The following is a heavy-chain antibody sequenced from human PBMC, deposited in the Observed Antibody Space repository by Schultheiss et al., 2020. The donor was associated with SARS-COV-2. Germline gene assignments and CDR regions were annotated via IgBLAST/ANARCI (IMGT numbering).Heavy chain of an antibody. CDR3: ARGGFFEEGADAFDI. D-gene: IGHD3-3*01. CDR2: VYFSGST. J-gene: IGHJ3*02. Sequence: SETLSLTCTVSGDSISSYYWSWVRQPPGKGLEWIGYVYFSGSTNYNPSLKSRVTISVDTSKNQFSLKLSSVTAADTAVYYCARGGFFEEGADAFDIWGQGTMVTVSS. V-gene: IGHV4-59*01. CDR1: GDSISSYY.